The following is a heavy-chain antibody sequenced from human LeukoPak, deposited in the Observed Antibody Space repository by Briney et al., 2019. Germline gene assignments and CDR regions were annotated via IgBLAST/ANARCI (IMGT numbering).Heavy chain of an antibody. J-gene: IGHJ4*02. CDR1: GFTFSSYA. D-gene: IGHD6-19*01. V-gene: IGHV3-23*01. CDR2: ISGSGGST. CDR3: AKGQGGSGWLPIDFDY. Sequence: GVSLRLSCAASGFTFSSYAMSWVRQAPGKGLEWVSAISGSGGSTYYADSVKGRFTISRDNSKNTLYLQMNSLRAEDTAVYYCAKGQGGSGWLPIDFDYWGQGTLVTVSS.